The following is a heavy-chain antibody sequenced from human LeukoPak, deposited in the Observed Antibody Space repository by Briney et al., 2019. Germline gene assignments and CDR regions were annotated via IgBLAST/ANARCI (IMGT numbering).Heavy chain of an antibody. J-gene: IGHJ4*02. V-gene: IGHV3-23*01. D-gene: IGHD6-19*01. Sequence: GGSLRLSCAASGFTFSSYAMSWVRQAPGKGLEWVSGISGSDGSTYYADSVKGRFTISRDNSKNTLYLQMNSLRAEDTAVYYCAKLSRVTPAGTGPYWGQGTLVTVSS. CDR1: GFTFSSYA. CDR2: ISGSDGST. CDR3: AKLSRVTPAGTGPY.